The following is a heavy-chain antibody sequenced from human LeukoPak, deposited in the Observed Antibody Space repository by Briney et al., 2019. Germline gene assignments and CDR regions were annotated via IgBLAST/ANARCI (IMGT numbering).Heavy chain of an antibody. CDR3: AGAGFDY. CDR2: ISYDGSNK. CDR1: GFTFSRYG. Sequence: GGSLRLSCVASGFTFSRYGMHWVRQAPGKGLEWVAVISYDGSNKYYADPVKGRFTISRDNSKNTLNLQMNSLRAEDTAVYYCAGAGFDYWGQGTLVTVSS. J-gene: IGHJ4*02. D-gene: IGHD4/OR15-4a*01. V-gene: IGHV3-30*03.